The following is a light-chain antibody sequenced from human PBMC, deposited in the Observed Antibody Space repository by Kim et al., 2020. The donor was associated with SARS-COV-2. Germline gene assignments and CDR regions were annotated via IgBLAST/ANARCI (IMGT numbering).Light chain of an antibody. CDR1: QSVSIH. V-gene: IGKV3-15*01. CDR2: SAS. Sequence: EIVMTQSPATLSMSPGERATLSCRASQSVSIHLAWYQQKPGQAPRLLVFSASTRATGVPARFSGSGSGTEFTLTISSLQSEDFAVYYCQQYNNWPRTFGQGTKVDIK. CDR3: QQYNNWPRT. J-gene: IGKJ1*01.